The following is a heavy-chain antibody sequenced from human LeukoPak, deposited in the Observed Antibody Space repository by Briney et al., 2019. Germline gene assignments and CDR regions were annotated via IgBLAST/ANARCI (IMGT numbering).Heavy chain of an antibody. J-gene: IGHJ4*02. Sequence: PGGSLRLSCSASGFTFSTYAMYWVRQAPGKGLEHVSAVSPSGGNTYYAGSVKGRFTISRDNSKNTLFFQMSSLRPEDTAVYYCVTGSRSGGHWGQGTLVTVSS. CDR1: GFTFSTYA. D-gene: IGHD6-13*01. V-gene: IGHV3-64D*06. CDR2: VSPSGGNT. CDR3: VTGSRSGGH.